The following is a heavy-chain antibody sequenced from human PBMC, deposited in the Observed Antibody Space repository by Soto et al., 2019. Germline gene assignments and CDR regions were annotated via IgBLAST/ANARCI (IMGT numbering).Heavy chain of an antibody. V-gene: IGHV3-23*01. J-gene: IGHJ4*02. CDR1: GFTFSSYA. CDR3: ARTGYYYDSSGYYPFDY. CDR2: ISGSGGST. Sequence: EVQLLESGGGLVQPGGSLRLSCAASGFTFSSYAMSWVRQAPGKGLEWVSAISGSGGSTYYADSVKGRFTISRDNSKNTLYLQMNSLRAEDTAVYYCARTGYYYDSSGYYPFDYWGQGTLVTVSS. D-gene: IGHD3-22*01.